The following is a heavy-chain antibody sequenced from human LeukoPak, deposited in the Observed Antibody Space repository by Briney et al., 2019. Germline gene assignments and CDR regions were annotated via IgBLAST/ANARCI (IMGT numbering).Heavy chain of an antibody. CDR2: ISYDGSNK. V-gene: IGHV3-30-3*01. CDR1: GFTFSSYA. Sequence: GRSLRLSCAASGFTFSSYAMHWVRQAPGKGLEWVAVISYDGSNKYNADSEKGRFTISRDNSKNTLYLQMNSLRAEDTAVYYCARAMCEYSYGFCGMDVWGQGTTVTVSS. CDR3: ARAMCEYSYGFCGMDV. D-gene: IGHD5-18*01. J-gene: IGHJ6*02.